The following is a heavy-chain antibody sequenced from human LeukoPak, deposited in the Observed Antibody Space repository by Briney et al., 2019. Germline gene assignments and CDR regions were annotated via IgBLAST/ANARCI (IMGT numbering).Heavy chain of an antibody. CDR3: ARGGYGAHMG. CDR2: INSDGTTT. J-gene: IGHJ4*02. CDR1: GFSFSSLW. Sequence: PGGSLRLSCAASGFSFSSLWMHWVRQVPGKGLVWVSGINSDGTTTGYADSVKGRFTISRDNAKNTVSLQMSSLRAEDTALYYCARGGYGAHMGWGQGTLVTVSS. V-gene: IGHV3-74*01. D-gene: IGHD4-17*01.